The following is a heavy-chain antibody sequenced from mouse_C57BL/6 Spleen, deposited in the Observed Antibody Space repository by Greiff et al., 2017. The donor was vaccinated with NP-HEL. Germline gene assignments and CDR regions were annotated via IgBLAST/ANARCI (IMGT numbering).Heavy chain of an antibody. CDR3: ARDDSNYPPWFAY. Sequence: QVQLQQSGPELVKPGASVKLSCKASGYTFTSYDINWVKQRPGQGLEWIGWIYPRDGSTKYNEKFKGKATLTVDTSSSAAYMELHSLASEDSAVYFCARDDSNYPPWFAYWGQGTLVTVSA. D-gene: IGHD2-5*01. V-gene: IGHV1-85*01. CDR1: GYTFTSYD. CDR2: IYPRDGST. J-gene: IGHJ3*01.